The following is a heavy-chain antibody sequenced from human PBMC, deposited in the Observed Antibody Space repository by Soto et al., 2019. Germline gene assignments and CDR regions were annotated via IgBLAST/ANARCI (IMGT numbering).Heavy chain of an antibody. J-gene: IGHJ4*02. Sequence: SETLSLTCAVYGGSFSGYYWSWIRQPPGKGLEWIGEINHIGSTNYNPSLKSRVTISVDTSKNQFSLNLSSVTAADTAVYYCARGPGGYDILTGLFDYWGQGTLVTVSS. CDR1: GGSFSGYY. D-gene: IGHD3-9*01. CDR3: ARGPGGYDILTGLFDY. V-gene: IGHV4-34*01. CDR2: INHIGST.